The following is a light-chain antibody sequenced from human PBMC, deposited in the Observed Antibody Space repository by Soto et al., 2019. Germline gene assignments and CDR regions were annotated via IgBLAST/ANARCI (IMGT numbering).Light chain of an antibody. Sequence: DIVMTQSPDSLAVSLGERATINCKSSQSVFYSSNSKNYLAWYQQKPGQPPKLIIYWASTRESGVPDRFSGSGSGTDFTLTIGSLQAEDVAVYDCQQYYGSPLTFGGGTKVNI. CDR3: QQYYGSPLT. CDR1: QSVFYSSNSKNY. CDR2: WAS. V-gene: IGKV4-1*01. J-gene: IGKJ4*01.